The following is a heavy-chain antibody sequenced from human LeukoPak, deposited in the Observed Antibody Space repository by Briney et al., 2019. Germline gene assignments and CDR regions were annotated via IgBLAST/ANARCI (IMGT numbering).Heavy chain of an antibody. V-gene: IGHV4-39*01. CDR2: IYYSGST. CDR3: ARHGRDGDYVAY. J-gene: IGHJ4*02. D-gene: IGHD4-17*01. CDR1: GGSISSSSYY. Sequence: KPSETLSLTCTVSGGSISSSSYYWGWVRQPPGKGLEWIGSIYYSGSTYYNPSLKSRVTISVDTSKHQFSLKLSSVTAADTAVYYCARHGRDGDYVAYWGQGTLVTVSS.